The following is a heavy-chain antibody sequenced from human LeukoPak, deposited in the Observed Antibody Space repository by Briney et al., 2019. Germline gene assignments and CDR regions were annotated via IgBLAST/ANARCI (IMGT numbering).Heavy chain of an antibody. Sequence: KPSETLSLTCTVSGGSISSGDYYWSWIRQHPGKGLEWIGYIYYSGDTYYNPSLKSRVTISVDTSKNQFSLKLSSVTAADTAVYYCARAPRDTNSWYYFDYWGQGTLASVSS. V-gene: IGHV4-31*02. CDR1: GGSISSGDYY. J-gene: IGHJ4*02. CDR2: IYYSGDT. D-gene: IGHD5-18*01. CDR3: ARAPRDTNSWYYFDY.